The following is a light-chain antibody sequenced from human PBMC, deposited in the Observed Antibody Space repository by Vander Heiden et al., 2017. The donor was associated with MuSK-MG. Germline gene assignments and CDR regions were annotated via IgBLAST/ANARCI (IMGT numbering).Light chain of an antibody. CDR2: YAS. Sequence: IVLTQSPDFQSVTPKEKVTITCRASQSIGSSLHWYQQKPDQSPKLLIKYASQSCSGVPSKFSGSGTGTDFTLTINSLEAEDDATYYCQQSSSLLWTFGQGTKVEIK. J-gene: IGKJ1*01. V-gene: IGKV6-21*01. CDR1: QSIGSS. CDR3: QQSSSLLWT.